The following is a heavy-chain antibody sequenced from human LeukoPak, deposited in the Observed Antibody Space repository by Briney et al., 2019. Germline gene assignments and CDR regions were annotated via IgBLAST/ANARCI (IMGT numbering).Heavy chain of an antibody. CDR3: AKGGIAAAGTSFYFDY. D-gene: IGHD6-13*01. J-gene: IGHJ4*02. V-gene: IGHV3-23*01. CDR1: GFTFSSYA. Sequence: GGSLRLSCAASGFTFSSYAMSWVRQAPGKGLEWVSGISGSGSGTYYLDSVKGRFSISRDNSKNTLYLQMNSLRAEDTAVYYCAKGGIAAAGTSFYFDYWGQGTLVTVSS. CDR2: ISGSGSGT.